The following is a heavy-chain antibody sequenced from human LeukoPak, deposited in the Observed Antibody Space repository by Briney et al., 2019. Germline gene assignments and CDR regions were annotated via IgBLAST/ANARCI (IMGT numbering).Heavy chain of an antibody. CDR3: ARAKKWLRFPSAGDKYYFDY. V-gene: IGHV6-1*01. D-gene: IGHD5-12*01. J-gene: IGHJ4*02. Sequence: SQTLSLTCAISGDSVSSNSAAWNWIRQSPSRGLEWLGRTYYRSKWYNDYAVSVKSRITINPDTSKNQFSLKLSSVTAADTAVYYCARAKKWLRFPSAGDKYYFDYWGQGTLVTVSS. CDR2: TYYRSKWYN. CDR1: GDSVSSNSAA.